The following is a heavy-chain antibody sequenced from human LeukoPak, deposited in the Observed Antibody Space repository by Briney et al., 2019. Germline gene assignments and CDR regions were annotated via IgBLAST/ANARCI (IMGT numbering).Heavy chain of an antibody. CDR2: IYRDGSST. CDR3: ARDAMRRDGYNHDFDN. J-gene: IGHJ4*02. D-gene: IGHD5-24*01. V-gene: IGHV3-74*01. Sequence: GGSLRLSCAASGFTFSSYWMHWVRQAPGKGLVWVSRIYRDGSSTSYADSVKGRFITSRDNAKNTLYLQMNSLRAEDTALYYCARDAMRRDGYNHDFDNWGQGTLVTVSS. CDR1: GFTFSSYW.